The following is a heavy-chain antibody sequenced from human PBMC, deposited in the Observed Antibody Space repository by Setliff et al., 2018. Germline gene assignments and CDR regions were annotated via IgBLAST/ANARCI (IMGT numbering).Heavy chain of an antibody. J-gene: IGHJ3*02. CDR3: ARKGISALSGAFDM. D-gene: IGHD1-26*01. CDR1: GGSISNYY. V-gene: IGHV4-4*07. CDR2: IYTSGST. Sequence: PSETLSLTCTVSGGSISNYYWSWIRQPAGKGLEWIGRIYTSGSTNYNPSLKSRVTMSVDTSKNQFSLKLSSVTAADTAVYYCARKGISALSGAFDMWGQGTMVTDSS.